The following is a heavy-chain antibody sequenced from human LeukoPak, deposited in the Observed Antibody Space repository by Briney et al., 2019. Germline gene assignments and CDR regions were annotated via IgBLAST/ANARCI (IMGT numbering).Heavy chain of an antibody. D-gene: IGHD4/OR15-4a*01. CDR2: IYYSGST. CDR1: GGSISSSSCC. V-gene: IGHV4-39*01. CDR3: ARLKDPFGFGANLDY. Sequence: SETLSLTCTVSGGSISSSSCCWGWSRQPPGKGLEWIVSIYYSGSTYYNPSLKSRVTISVDTSKNQFSLKLSSLTAADTAVYYCARLKDPFGFGANLDYWGQGTLVTVSS. J-gene: IGHJ4*02.